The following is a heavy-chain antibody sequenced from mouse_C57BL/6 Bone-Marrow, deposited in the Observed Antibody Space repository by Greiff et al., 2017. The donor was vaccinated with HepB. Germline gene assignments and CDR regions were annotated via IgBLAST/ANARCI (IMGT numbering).Heavy chain of an antibody. D-gene: IGHD3-1*01. J-gene: IGHJ3*01. CDR2: ISSGGSYT. CDR1: GFTFSSYG. Sequence: EVQRVESGGDLVKPGGSLKLSCAASGFTFSSYGMSWVRQTPDKGLEWVATISSGGSYTYYPDSVKGRFTISRDNAKNTLYLQMSSLKSEDTAMYYCASSTARGFAYWGQGTLVTVSA. V-gene: IGHV5-6*01. CDR3: ASSTARGFAY.